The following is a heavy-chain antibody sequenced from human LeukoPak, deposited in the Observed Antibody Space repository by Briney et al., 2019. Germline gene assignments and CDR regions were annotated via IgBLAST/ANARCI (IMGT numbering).Heavy chain of an antibody. V-gene: IGHV4-59*01. J-gene: IGHJ4*02. CDR3: ARGRRAMATGY. CDR1: GGSISSYY. D-gene: IGHD5-18*01. CDR2: IYYSGST. Sequence: SEALSLTCTVSGGSISSYYWSWIRQPPGKGLEWIGYIYYSGSTNYNPSLKSRVTISVDTSKNQFSLKLSSVTAADTAVYYCARGRRAMATGYWGQGTLVTVSS.